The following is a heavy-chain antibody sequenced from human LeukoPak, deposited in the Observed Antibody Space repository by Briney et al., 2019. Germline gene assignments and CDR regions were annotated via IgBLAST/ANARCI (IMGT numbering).Heavy chain of an antibody. CDR3: ARPGVAAADYAFDI. CDR2: IYTSGST. J-gene: IGHJ3*02. V-gene: IGHV4-4*07. CDR1: GGSISSYY. D-gene: IGHD6-13*01. Sequence: SETLSLTCTVSGGSISSYYWSWIRQPAGKGLEWIGRIYTSGSTNYNPSLKSRVTISVDTSKNQFSLKLSSVTAADTAVYYCARPGVAAADYAFDIWGQGTMVTVSS.